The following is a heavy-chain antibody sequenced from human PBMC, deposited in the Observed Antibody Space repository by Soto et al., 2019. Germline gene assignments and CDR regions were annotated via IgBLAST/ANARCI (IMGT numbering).Heavy chain of an antibody. CDR3: TRDPRYYYDSSGYPNWFDP. J-gene: IGHJ5*02. V-gene: IGHV3-49*04. CDR2: IRSKAYGGTT. D-gene: IGHD3-22*01. Sequence: GGSLRLSCTASGFTFGDYAMSWVRQAPGKGLEWVGFIRSKAYGGTTEYAAPVKGRFTISRDDSKSIAYLQMNSLKTEDTAVYYCTRDPRYYYDSSGYPNWFDPWGQGTLVTVSS. CDR1: GFTFGDYA.